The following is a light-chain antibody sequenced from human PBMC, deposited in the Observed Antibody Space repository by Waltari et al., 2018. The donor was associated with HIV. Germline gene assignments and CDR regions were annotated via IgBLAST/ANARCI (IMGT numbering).Light chain of an antibody. V-gene: IGLV3-21*02. CDR1: NIGSTG. J-gene: IGLJ2*01. CDR2: DDS. CDR3: QVWDTSRDHVI. Sequence: SYFLTHPPSTSVAPGQPAVISGRGNNIGSTGVRWYQQKPGQAPVLVVYDDSDRPSGIPERFSGSNSGNTATLTISRVEAGDEADYYCQVWDTSRDHVIFGGGTKLTVL.